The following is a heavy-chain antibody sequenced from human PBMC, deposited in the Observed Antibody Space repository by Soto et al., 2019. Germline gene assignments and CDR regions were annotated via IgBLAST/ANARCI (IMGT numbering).Heavy chain of an antibody. Sequence: GASVKVSCKASGYNFSTYALLWVRQAPGQGLEWMGWINTGNGNTKYSQKFQGRVTMTRDTSASTAFLELSSLKSEDTAVYYCARGEWLYYFYYGMDVWGQGSTVTVSS. CDR2: INTGNGNT. D-gene: IGHD3-3*01. CDR3: ARGEWLYYFYYGMDV. J-gene: IGHJ6*02. CDR1: GYNFSTYA. V-gene: IGHV1-3*04.